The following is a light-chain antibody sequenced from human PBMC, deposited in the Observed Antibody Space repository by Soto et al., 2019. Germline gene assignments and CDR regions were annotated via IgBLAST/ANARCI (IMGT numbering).Light chain of an antibody. V-gene: IGLV2-14*03. CDR1: SSDIGRYNY. CDR3: GSYTSATTWV. CDR2: EVS. J-gene: IGLJ3*02. Sequence: QSALTQPASVSGSPGQSITISCTGSSSDIGRYNYVSWYQQLPGKAPKLIIYEVSNRPSGVSDRFSGSKSGNPASLSISGLQTEDEADYYCGSYTSATTWVFGGGTKLTVL.